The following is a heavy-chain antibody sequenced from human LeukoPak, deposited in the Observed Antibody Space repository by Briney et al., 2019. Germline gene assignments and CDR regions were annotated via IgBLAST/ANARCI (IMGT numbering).Heavy chain of an antibody. CDR2: IKSKTDGGTT. D-gene: IGHD6-19*01. V-gene: IGHV3-15*01. J-gene: IGHJ4*02. CDR1: GFTFNNAW. CDR3: TTGTSGWSS. Sequence: GGSLRLSCAASGFTFNNAWMSWVRQAPGRGLEWIGHIKSKTDGGTTDYAAPVKGRFTISRDDSKNTLYLHMNSLTTEDTAVYSCTTGTSGWSSWGPGTLVTVSS.